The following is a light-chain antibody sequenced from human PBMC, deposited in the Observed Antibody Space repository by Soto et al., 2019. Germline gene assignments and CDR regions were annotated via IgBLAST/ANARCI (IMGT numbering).Light chain of an antibody. Sequence: EIVMTQSPATLSVSPGERATLSCRASQSVSSNLAWYHQKPGQAPRLLIYGAATRATGITARFSGSGSGTKFTLTISSLQSEDFAVYYCKQYNNWPPWTFGQGTKVEIK. CDR2: GAA. J-gene: IGKJ1*01. CDR1: QSVSSN. V-gene: IGKV3-15*01. CDR3: KQYNNWPPWT.